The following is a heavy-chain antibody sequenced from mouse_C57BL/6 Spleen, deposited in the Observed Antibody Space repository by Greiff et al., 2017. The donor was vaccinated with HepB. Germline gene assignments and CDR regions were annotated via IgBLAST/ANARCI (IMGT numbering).Heavy chain of an antibody. CDR3: ARRSTMTPYYFDY. Sequence: VQLQQPGAELVRPGSSVKLSCKASGYTFTSYWMHWVKQRPIQGLEWIGNIDPSDSETHYNQKFKDKATLTVDKSSSTAYMQLSSLTSEDSAVYYCARRSTMTPYYFDYWGQGTTLTVSS. D-gene: IGHD2-4*01. J-gene: IGHJ2*01. CDR1: GYTFTSYW. CDR2: IDPSDSET. V-gene: IGHV1-52*01.